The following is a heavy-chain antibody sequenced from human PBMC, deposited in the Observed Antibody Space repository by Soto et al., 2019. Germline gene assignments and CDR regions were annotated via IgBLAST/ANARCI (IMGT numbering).Heavy chain of an antibody. V-gene: IGHV4-30-4*01. CDR2: IYFTGST. D-gene: IGHD5-12*01. Sequence: SETLSLTCPVSGDTVNNGDYFWSWIRQSPGKGLEWLGYIYFTGSTYYSPSLRSRLHISMDKSKNHFSLEMTSVTVADTAVYFCARGEVVDVVAAFKRELDPWGPGLLVTVYS. J-gene: IGHJ5*02. CDR3: ARGEVVDVVAAFKRELDP. CDR1: GDTVNNGDYF.